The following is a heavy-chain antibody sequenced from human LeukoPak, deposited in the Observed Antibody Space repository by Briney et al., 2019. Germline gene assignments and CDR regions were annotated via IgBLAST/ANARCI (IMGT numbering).Heavy chain of an antibody. V-gene: IGHV1-8*01. CDR3: ARVLSSGEFDY. CDR1: GYTFTSYD. CDR2: MDPNSGNT. D-gene: IGHD7-27*01. J-gene: IGHJ4*02. Sequence: ASVKVSCKASGYTFTSYDINWVRQATGQGLEWMGWMDPNSGNTGYAQKFQGRVTMTRNTSIGTAYMELSSLRSEDTAVYYCARVLSSGEFDYWGQGTLVTVSS.